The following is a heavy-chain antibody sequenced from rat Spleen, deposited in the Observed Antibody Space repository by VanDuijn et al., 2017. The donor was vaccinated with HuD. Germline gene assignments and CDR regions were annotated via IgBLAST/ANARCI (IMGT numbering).Heavy chain of an antibody. J-gene: IGHJ2*01. CDR2: ISPSGDST. CDR1: GFTFSDYD. D-gene: IGHD1-11*01. Sequence: EVQLVESDGGLVQPGRSLELSCAASGFTFSDYDMAWVRQAPTKGLEWVVSISPSGDSTHYRDSVKGRFTVSRDNAKSTLDLQMDSLRSEDTATYYCVRRGLRRVLDYWGQGVMVTVSS. V-gene: IGHV5S23*01. CDR3: VRRGLRRVLDY.